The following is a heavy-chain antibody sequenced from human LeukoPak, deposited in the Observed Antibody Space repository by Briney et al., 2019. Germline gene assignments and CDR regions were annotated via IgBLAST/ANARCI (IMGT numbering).Heavy chain of an antibody. J-gene: IGHJ6*02. CDR2: IDHSGST. V-gene: IGHV4-34*01. CDR1: GGSFSGYY. Sequence: SETLSLTCAVYGGSFSGYYWSWIRQPPGKGLEWIGEIDHSGSTNYNPSLKSRVTISVDMSKNQFSLKLSSVTAADTAVYYCARGPPAKPGTGYYYGMDVWGQGTTVTVSS. CDR3: ARGPPAKPGTGYYYGMDV. D-gene: IGHD2-2*01.